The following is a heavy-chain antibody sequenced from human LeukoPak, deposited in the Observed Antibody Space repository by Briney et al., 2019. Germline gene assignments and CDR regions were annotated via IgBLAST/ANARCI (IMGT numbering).Heavy chain of an antibody. J-gene: IGHJ4*02. CDR3: ARNTLVGLLGPSYYFDY. CDR2: INHSGST. CDR1: GGSFSGYY. V-gene: IGHV4-34*01. D-gene: IGHD2-15*01. Sequence: SETLSLTCAVYGGSFSGYYLSWLRQPPGKGLEWMGEINHSGSTNYNPSLKSRVTISVDTSKNQFSLKLSSVTAADTAVYSCARNTLVGLLGPSYYFDYWGQGTLVTVSS.